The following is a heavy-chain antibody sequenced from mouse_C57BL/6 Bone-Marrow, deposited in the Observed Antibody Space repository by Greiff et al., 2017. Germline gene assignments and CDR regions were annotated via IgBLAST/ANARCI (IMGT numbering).Heavy chain of an antibody. CDR2: IDPENGDT. V-gene: IGHV14-4*01. D-gene: IGHD3-3*01. CDR3: TRTRGIDC. CDR1: GFNIKDDY. J-gene: IGHJ2*01. Sequence: VQLQQSGAELVRPGASVTLSCTASGFNIKDDYMHWVKQRPEQGLEWIGWIDPENGDTEYASKFQGKATITADTSSNRVYMQVSSLTSEDTAVYYCTRTRGIDCGGQGTTRSVCS.